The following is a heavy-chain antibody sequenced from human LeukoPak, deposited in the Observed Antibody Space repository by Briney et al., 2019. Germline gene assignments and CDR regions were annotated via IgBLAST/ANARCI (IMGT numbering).Heavy chain of an antibody. J-gene: IGHJ1*01. CDR2: ISYDGSNK. D-gene: IGHD6-19*01. CDR3: ARSGYSSGWDFFSPAEYFQH. Sequence: PGGSLRLSCAASGFTFSSYAMHWVRQAPGKGLEWVAVISYDGSNKYYADSVKGRFTISRDNSKNTLYLQMNSLRAEDTAVYYCARSGYSSGWDFFSPAEYFQHWGQGTLVTVSS. V-gene: IGHV3-30-3*01. CDR1: GFTFSSYA.